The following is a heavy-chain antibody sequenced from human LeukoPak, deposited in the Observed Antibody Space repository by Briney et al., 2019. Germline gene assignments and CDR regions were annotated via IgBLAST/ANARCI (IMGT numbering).Heavy chain of an antibody. V-gene: IGHV1-2*02. D-gene: IGHD3-22*01. CDR1: GYTFTGYY. J-gene: IGHJ5*02. CDR2: INPNSGGT. CDR3: ARDLFLYYYDSSGYYIDP. Sequence: ASVKVSCKASGYTFTGYYMHWVRQAPGQGLEWMGWINPNSGGTNYAQKFQGRVTMTRDTPISTAYMELSRLRSDDTAVYYCARDLFLYYYDSSGYYIDPWGQGTLVTVSS.